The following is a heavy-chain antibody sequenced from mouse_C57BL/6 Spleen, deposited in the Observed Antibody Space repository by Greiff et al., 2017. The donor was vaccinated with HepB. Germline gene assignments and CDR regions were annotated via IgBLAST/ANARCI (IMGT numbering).Heavy chain of an antibody. J-gene: IGHJ3*01. CDR1: GYSFTGYY. D-gene: IGHD2-1*01. CDR3: ARDYYGNSAWFAY. V-gene: IGHV1-42*01. Sequence: VQLQQSGPELVKPGASVKISCKASGYSFTGYYMNWVKQSPEKSPEWIGEINPSTGGTTYNQKFKAKATLTVDKSSSTAYMQLKSLTSEDSAVYYCARDYYGNSAWFAYWGQGTLVTVSA. CDR2: INPSTGGT.